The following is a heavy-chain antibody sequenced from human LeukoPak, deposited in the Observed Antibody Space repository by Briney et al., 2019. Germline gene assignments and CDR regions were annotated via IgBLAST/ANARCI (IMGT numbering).Heavy chain of an antibody. D-gene: IGHD2-15*01. Sequence: ASVKVSCKTSGYTFTTYGISWLRQAPGQGLEWMGWISAHKGDTEYAQKFQGRVTMTRDTSTSTAYMELQSLTSDNTAVYYCARADIIVVAGATPVGSGFEYWGQGALITVS. J-gene: IGHJ4*02. CDR1: GYTFTTYG. V-gene: IGHV1-18*01. CDR2: ISAHKGDT. CDR3: ARADIIVVAGATPVGSGFEY.